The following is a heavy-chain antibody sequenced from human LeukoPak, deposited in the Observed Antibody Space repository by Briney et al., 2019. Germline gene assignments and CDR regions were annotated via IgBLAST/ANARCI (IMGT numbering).Heavy chain of an antibody. CDR3: ARGRGYSYGPNNYNWFDP. CDR1: GYTFTGYY. CDR2: INPNSGGT. D-gene: IGHD5-18*01. Sequence: ASVKVSCKASGYTFTGYYMHWVRQAPGQGLEWMGWINPNSGGTNYAQKFQGRVTMTRDTSISTAYIELSRLRSDDTAVYYCARGRGYSYGPNNYNWFDPWGQGTLVTVSS. V-gene: IGHV1-2*02. J-gene: IGHJ5*02.